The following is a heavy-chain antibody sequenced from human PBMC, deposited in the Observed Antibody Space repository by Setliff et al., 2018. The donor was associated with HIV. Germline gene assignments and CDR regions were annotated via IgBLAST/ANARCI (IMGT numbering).Heavy chain of an antibody. D-gene: IGHD2-2*01. CDR3: ARHAAGPDGPFDY. CDR1: VGSVSSGNHY. Sequence: SETLSLTCTVSVGSVSSGNHYWSWIRQPAGKGLEWIGRIYTSGSTYYNPSLKSRVTISVDTSKNQFSLKLSSVIAADTAVYYCARHAAGPDGPFDYWGQGTLVTVS. J-gene: IGHJ4*02. V-gene: IGHV4-61*02. CDR2: IYTSGST.